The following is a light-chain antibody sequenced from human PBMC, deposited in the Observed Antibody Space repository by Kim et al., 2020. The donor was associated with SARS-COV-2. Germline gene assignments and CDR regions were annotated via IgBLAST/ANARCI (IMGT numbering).Light chain of an antibody. CDR2: LNSDGSH. J-gene: IGLJ3*02. V-gene: IGLV4-69*01. CDR3: QTWGTGIRV. Sequence: ASGKLTWTLRSGHSSYAIAWHQQQPGKGPRYLMKLNSDGSHSKGDGIPDRFSGSSSGAERYLTISSLQSEDEADYYCQTWGTGIRVFGGGTKLTVL. CDR1: SGHSSYA.